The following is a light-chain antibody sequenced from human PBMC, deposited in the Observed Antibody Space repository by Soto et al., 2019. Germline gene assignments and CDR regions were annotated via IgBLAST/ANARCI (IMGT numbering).Light chain of an antibody. V-gene: IGKV3-11*01. Sequence: EIVLTQSPATLSLSPGERATLSCRASQSVSNDLAWYQQKPGQAPRLLIYDASNRATGTPARFSGSGSGTDFTLTISRLEPEDFAVYSCQQRSTWPLTFGGGTKIEI. CDR2: DAS. CDR1: QSVSND. J-gene: IGKJ4*01. CDR3: QQRSTWPLT.